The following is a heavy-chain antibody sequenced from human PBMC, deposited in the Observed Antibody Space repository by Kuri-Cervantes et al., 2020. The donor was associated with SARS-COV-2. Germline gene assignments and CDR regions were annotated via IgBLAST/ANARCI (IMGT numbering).Heavy chain of an antibody. CDR3: ARVGYGGEKVFDY. CDR1: GFTFSSYS. D-gene: IGHD4-23*01. V-gene: IGHV3-21*01. CDR2: ISSSSSYI. Sequence: GGSLRLSCAASGFTFSSYSMNWVRQAPGKGLEWVSSISSSSSYIYYADSVKGRFTISRDNAKNSLYLQMNSLRAEDTAVYYCARVGYGGEKVFDYWGQGTLVTVSS. J-gene: IGHJ4*02.